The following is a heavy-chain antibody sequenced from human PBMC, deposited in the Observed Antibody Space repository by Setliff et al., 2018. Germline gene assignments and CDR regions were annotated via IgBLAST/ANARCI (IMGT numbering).Heavy chain of an antibody. J-gene: IGHJ3*02. CDR1: GGSFSGYY. Sequence: PSETLSLTCAVYGGSFSGYYWNWIRQPPGKGLEWIGEINHSGSTNYNPSLKSRVTISVDTSKNQFSLNLSSVTAADTAVYYCARASDSSGYYYADAFDIWGQGTMVTVSS. CDR2: INHSGST. CDR3: ARASDSSGYYYADAFDI. V-gene: IGHV4-34*01. D-gene: IGHD3-22*01.